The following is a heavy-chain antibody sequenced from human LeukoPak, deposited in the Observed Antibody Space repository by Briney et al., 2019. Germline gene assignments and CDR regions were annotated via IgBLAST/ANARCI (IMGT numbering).Heavy chain of an antibody. CDR2: IWFDGTST. CDR1: GFTFSNFG. Sequence: GGSLRLSCAASGFTFSNFGMFWVRQAPGKGLEWVAVIWFDGTSTDYADSVKGRFTISRDNSNNRLYLQMNSLRAEDTAVYYCVKGPLYYYDTTGPPDAFDIWGQGTVVTVSS. D-gene: IGHD3-22*01. J-gene: IGHJ3*02. V-gene: IGHV3-33*06. CDR3: VKGPLYYYDTTGPPDAFDI.